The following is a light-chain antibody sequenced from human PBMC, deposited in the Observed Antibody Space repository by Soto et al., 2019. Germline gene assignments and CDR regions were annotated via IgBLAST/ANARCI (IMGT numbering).Light chain of an antibody. Sequence: DMQMTQSPSTLSASVGDRVTITCRASQSISSWLAWYQQKPGQAPKLLIYKASTLQSGVPSRFSSSGSGTEFTLAISSLQPDDSATYYCQQYNDNWTFGQGTKV. V-gene: IGKV1-5*03. CDR1: QSISSW. J-gene: IGKJ1*01. CDR3: QQYNDNWT. CDR2: KAS.